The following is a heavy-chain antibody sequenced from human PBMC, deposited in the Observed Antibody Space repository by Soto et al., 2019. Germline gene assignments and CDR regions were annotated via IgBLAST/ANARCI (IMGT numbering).Heavy chain of an antibody. CDR3: AHIFPSLRFLERTKGGAFDI. Sequence: QITLKESGPTLVKPTQTLTLTCTFSGFSLSTSGVGVGWIRQPPGKALEWLALIYWDDDKRYSPSLKSRLTITQDTSKNQVVLTMTNMDPVDTATYYCAHIFPSLRFLERTKGGAFDIWGQGTMVTVSS. J-gene: IGHJ3*02. CDR1: GFSLSTSGVG. CDR2: IYWDDDK. D-gene: IGHD3-3*01. V-gene: IGHV2-5*02.